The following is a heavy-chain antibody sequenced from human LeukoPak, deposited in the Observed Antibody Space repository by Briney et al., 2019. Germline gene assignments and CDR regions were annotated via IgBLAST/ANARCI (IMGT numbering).Heavy chain of an antibody. V-gene: IGHV4-39*07. CDR1: GGSIISSDYH. Sequence: SETLSLTCTVTGGSIISSDYHWGWVRQPPGKGLEWIGTISYSGNTDYHPSLRSRVTISVDTSNNQFSLKLSSVTAADTAVYYCARSHYDSSGYYLGDAFDIWGQGTMVTVSS. CDR2: ISYSGNT. CDR3: ARSHYDSSGYYLGDAFDI. J-gene: IGHJ3*02. D-gene: IGHD3-22*01.